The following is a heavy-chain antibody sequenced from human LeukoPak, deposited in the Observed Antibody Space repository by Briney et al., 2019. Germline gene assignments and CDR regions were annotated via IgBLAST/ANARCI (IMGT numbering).Heavy chain of an antibody. CDR3: ARERSGIAVAGTYYYYYMDV. CDR2: ISSSSSYI. CDR1: GFTFSSYS. D-gene: IGHD6-19*01. Sequence: GGSLRLSCAASGFTFSSYSMNWVRQAPGKGLEWVSSISSSSSYIYYADSVEGRFTISRDNARNSLYLQMNSLRAEDTAVYYCARERSGIAVAGTYYYYYMDVWGKGTTVTVSS. V-gene: IGHV3-21*01. J-gene: IGHJ6*03.